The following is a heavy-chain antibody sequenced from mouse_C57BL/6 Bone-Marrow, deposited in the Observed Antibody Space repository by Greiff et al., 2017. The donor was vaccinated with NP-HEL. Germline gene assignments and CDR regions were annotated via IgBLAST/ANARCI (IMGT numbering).Heavy chain of an antibody. CDR1: GYTFTSYG. Sequence: VQLQQSGAELARPGASVKLSCKASGYTFTSYGISWVKQRTGQGLEWIGEIYPRSGNTYYNEKFKGKATLTADKSSSTAYMELRSLTSEDSAVYFCARFYDYDGPFAYWGQGTLVTVSA. V-gene: IGHV1-81*01. CDR3: ARFYDYDGPFAY. J-gene: IGHJ3*01. D-gene: IGHD2-4*01. CDR2: IYPRSGNT.